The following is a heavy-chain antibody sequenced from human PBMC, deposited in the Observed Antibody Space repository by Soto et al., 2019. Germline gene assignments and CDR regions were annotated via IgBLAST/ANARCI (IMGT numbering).Heavy chain of an antibody. Sequence: ASVKVSCKASGGTFSSYAISWVRQAPGQGLEWMGGIIPIFGTANYAQKFQGRVTITADESTSTAYMELSSLRSEDTAVYYCATVPAAKRWFGEAASDYWGQGTLVTVSS. J-gene: IGHJ4*02. V-gene: IGHV1-69*13. D-gene: IGHD2-2*01. CDR2: IIPIFGTA. CDR1: GGTFSSYA. CDR3: ATVPAAKRWFGEAASDY.